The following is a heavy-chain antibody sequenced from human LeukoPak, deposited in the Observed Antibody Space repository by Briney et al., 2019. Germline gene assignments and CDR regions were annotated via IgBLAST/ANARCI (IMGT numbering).Heavy chain of an antibody. CDR1: GFTFGDYA. D-gene: IGHD4-17*01. J-gene: IGHJ6*03. V-gene: IGHV3-49*03. Sequence: GGSLRLSCTASGFTFGDYAMSWFRQAPGKGLEGVGFIRSKAYGGTTEYAASVEGRFTISRDDSKSIASLQMNSLKTEDTAVYYCTRGYGFNYYYYYYMDVWGKGTTVTVSS. CDR3: TRGYGFNYYYYYYMDV. CDR2: IRSKAYGGTT.